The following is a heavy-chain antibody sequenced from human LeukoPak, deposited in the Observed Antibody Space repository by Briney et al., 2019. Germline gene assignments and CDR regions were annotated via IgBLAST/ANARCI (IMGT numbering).Heavy chain of an antibody. CDR3: ARGPVRDDGLTGISYYFGLDI. CDR2: IHHRAGA. J-gene: IGHJ6*02. CDR1: GGSFTDYY. Sequence: SETLSLTCAVYGGSFTDYYWSWIRHLPGKGLEWIGEIHHRAGANYNPSLWGRVTISADTSKNQFSLHLTSVTAADTATFYCARGPVRDDGLTGISYYFGLDIWGHGTTVTVFS. V-gene: IGHV4-34*01. D-gene: IGHD2-21*02.